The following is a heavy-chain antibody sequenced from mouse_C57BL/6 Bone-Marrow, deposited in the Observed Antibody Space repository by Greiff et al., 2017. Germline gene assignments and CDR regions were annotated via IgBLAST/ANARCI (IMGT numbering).Heavy chain of an antibody. CDR1: GYTFTSYW. Sequence: QVQLKQPGAELVKPGASVKMSCKASGYTFTSYWITWVKQRPGQGLEWIGDIYPGSGSTNYNEKFKSKATLTVDTSSSTAYMQLSSLTSEASAVYYCARSSGAWFAYWGQGTLVTVSA. CDR3: ARSSGAWFAY. J-gene: IGHJ3*01. V-gene: IGHV1-55*01. CDR2: IYPGSGST. D-gene: IGHD4-1*01.